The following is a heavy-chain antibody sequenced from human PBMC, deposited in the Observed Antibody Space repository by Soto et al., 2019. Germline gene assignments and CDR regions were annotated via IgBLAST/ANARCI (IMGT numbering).Heavy chain of an antibody. CDR1: GFTFSDDY. D-gene: IGHD6-19*01. V-gene: IGHV3-11*01. Sequence: PGGSLRLSCAASGFTFSDDYMSWICQAPGKGLEWVSYISTSGSTIYYADSVKGRFTISRDNAKNSQYLQMNSLRAEDTAVYYCARGGAGRRSGRMGAFDIWGQGTMVTVSS. J-gene: IGHJ3*02. CDR2: ISTSGSTI. CDR3: ARGGAGRRSGRMGAFDI.